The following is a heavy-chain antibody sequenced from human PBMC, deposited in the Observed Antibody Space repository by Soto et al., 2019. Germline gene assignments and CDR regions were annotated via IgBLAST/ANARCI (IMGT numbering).Heavy chain of an antibody. CDR1: GFSFNKYT. CDR3: ARDLMPNDRGLGDLAY. D-gene: IGHD3-22*01. CDR2: ITSATGDQ. J-gene: IGHJ4*02. Sequence: EVQLVESGGGLVKPGGSLRLSCAASGFSFNKYTMNWVRQAPGKGLEWVSSITSATGDQYYADSVKGRFTISRDNPKNSLSLQMNRLGGEDTAVYYCARDLMPNDRGLGDLAYWGQGTLVTVSS. V-gene: IGHV3-21*06.